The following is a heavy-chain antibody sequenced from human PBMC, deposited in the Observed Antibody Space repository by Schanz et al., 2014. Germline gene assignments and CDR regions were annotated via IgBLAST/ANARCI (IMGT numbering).Heavy chain of an antibody. D-gene: IGHD3-22*01. Sequence: EVQLVESGGGLVQPGGSLRLSCTASGFTFSDYWMSWVRQAPGKGPEWVSAISGSGGSTYYADSVKGRFTISRDNSKNTLYLQMNSLRAEDTAVYYCAKDRSWDYDSSGYFDYWGQGTLVTVSS. CDR3: AKDRSWDYDSSGYFDY. J-gene: IGHJ4*02. CDR1: GFTFSDYW. CDR2: ISGSGGST. V-gene: IGHV3-23*04.